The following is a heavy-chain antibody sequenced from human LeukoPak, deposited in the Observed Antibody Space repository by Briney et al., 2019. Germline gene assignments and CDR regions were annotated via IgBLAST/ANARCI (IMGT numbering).Heavy chain of an antibody. V-gene: IGHV4-61*08. D-gene: IGHD2-15*01. Sequence: SETLSLTCTVYAGSISSGGPYWSWIRQPPGKGLEWFGYIYYSGSTHYNPSLKSRFTISVDTSKNQFSLKLSSVTAADTAVYYCARGVVAANYYYYGMDVWGQGTTVTVSS. CDR1: AGSISSGGPY. CDR2: IYYSGST. J-gene: IGHJ6*02. CDR3: ARGVVAANYYYYGMDV.